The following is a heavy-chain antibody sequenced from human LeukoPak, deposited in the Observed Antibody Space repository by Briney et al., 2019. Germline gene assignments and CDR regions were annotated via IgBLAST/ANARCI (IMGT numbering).Heavy chain of an antibody. D-gene: IGHD3-10*01. V-gene: IGHV1-18*01. CDR1: GYTFTSYG. J-gene: IGHJ6*02. CDR3: ARYLVRGVIIWDDCYYYGMDV. Sequence: GASVKVSCKASGYTFTSYGISWVRQAPGQGLEWMGWISAYNGNTNYAQKLQGRVTMTTDTSTSTAYMELRSLRSDDTAVYYCARYLVRGVIIWDDCYYYGMDVWGQGTTVTVSS. CDR2: ISAYNGNT.